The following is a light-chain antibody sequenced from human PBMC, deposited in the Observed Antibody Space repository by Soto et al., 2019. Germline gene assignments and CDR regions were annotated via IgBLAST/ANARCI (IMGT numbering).Light chain of an antibody. J-gene: IGKJ4*01. Sequence: DIHLTQSPSSLSASVGDRVTLTCRASQSISNYLIWYQQKPGKAPKLLIYDATSLQRGVPSRFSGRGSGTDFALTISSLQVEDVASYYCQQSSETPLSFGGGTKVEIK. V-gene: IGKV1-39*01. CDR1: QSISNY. CDR3: QQSSETPLS. CDR2: DAT.